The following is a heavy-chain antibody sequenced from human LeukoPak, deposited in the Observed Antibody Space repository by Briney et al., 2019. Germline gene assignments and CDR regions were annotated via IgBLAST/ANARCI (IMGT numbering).Heavy chain of an antibody. J-gene: IGHJ4*02. Sequence: GGSLRLSCAASGFTFSSYWMHWVRQAPGKGLEWVSRINSDGSSTSYADSVKGRFTISRDNAKNTLYLQMNSLRAEDTAVYYCARGSRIAASVVDYWGRGTLVTVSS. V-gene: IGHV3-74*01. CDR3: ARGSRIAASVVDY. CDR2: INSDGSST. D-gene: IGHD6-13*01. CDR1: GFTFSSYW.